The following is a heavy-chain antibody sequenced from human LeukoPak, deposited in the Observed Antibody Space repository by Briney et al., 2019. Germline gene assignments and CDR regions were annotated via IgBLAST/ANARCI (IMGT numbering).Heavy chain of an antibody. Sequence: GGSLRLSCAASGFTFSDYYMSWIRQAPGKGLEWVSYISSSGSTTYYADSVKGRFTISRDNSKNTLYLQMNSLRAEDTAVYYCAKEAGNSFDYWGQGTLVTVSS. V-gene: IGHV3-11*01. J-gene: IGHJ4*02. D-gene: IGHD1-7*01. CDR2: ISSSGSTT. CDR1: GFTFSDYY. CDR3: AKEAGNSFDY.